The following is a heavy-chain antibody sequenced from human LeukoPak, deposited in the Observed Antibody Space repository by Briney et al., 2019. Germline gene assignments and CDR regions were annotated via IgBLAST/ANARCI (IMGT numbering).Heavy chain of an antibody. Sequence: SETLSLTCTVSGGSISRDYWSWIRQPPGKGLEWVGYIYYSGSTNYNPSLKSRVTISVDTSKNQFSLKLSSVTAADTAVYYCARGGWQLIPTDFDHRGQGTLVTVSS. J-gene: IGHJ4*02. CDR1: GGSISRDY. CDR3: ARGGWQLIPTDFDH. CDR2: IYYSGST. V-gene: IGHV4-59*01. D-gene: IGHD6-13*01.